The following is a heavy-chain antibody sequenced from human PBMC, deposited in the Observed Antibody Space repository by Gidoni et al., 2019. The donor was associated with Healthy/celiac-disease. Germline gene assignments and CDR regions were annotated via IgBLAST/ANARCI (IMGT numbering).Heavy chain of an antibody. Sequence: QVQLVESGGGVVQPGRSLRLSCAASGFTFSSYAMPWVRQAPGKGLEWVAVISYDGSNKYYADSVKGRFTISRDNSKNTLYLQMNSLRAEDTAVYYCARDRGLWDGYGMDVWGQGTTVTVSS. D-gene: IGHD5-18*01. CDR2: ISYDGSNK. J-gene: IGHJ6*02. CDR3: ARDRGLWDGYGMDV. V-gene: IGHV3-30-3*01. CDR1: GFTFSSYA.